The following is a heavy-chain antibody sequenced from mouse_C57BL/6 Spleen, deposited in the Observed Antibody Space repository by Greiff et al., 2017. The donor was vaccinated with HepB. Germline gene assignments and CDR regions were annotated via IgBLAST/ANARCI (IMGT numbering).Heavy chain of an antibody. J-gene: IGHJ2*01. CDR3: ARNFITTANYFDY. CDR1: GYTFTSYW. D-gene: IGHD1-1*01. CDR2: IHPNSGST. Sequence: VQLQQPGAELVKPGASVKLSCKASGYTFTSYWMHWVKQRPGQGLEWIGMIHPNSGSTNYNEKFKSKATLTVDKSSSTAYMQLSSLTSEDSAVYYCARNFITTANYFDYWGQGTTLTVSS. V-gene: IGHV1-64*01.